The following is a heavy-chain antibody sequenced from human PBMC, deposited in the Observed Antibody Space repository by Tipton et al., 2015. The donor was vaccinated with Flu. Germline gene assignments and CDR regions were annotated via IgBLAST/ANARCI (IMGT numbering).Heavy chain of an antibody. D-gene: IGHD4-11*01. CDR3: ASDLSYSKMEDYMDV. CDR2: ISWNSGSI. Sequence: SLRLSCAASGFTFDDYAMHWVRQAPGKGLEWVSGISWNSGSIGYADSVKGRFTISRDNAKNSLYLQMNSLRAEDTAVYYCASDLSYSKMEDYMDVWGKGTTVTVSS. V-gene: IGHV3-9*01. J-gene: IGHJ6*03. CDR1: GFTFDDYA.